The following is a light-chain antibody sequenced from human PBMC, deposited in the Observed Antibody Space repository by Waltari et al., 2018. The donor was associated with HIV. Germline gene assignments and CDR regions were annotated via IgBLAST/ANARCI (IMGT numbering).Light chain of an antibody. CDR3: CSYAGRYTWV. Sequence: QSALTQPRSVSGSPGQTVNISCSGTRSDVGGYNYVSWYQQHPGKAPKLMIYDVTERPSGVPDRFSGSKSGNTASLTISGLQADDEADYYCCSYAGRYTWVFGGGTELTVL. V-gene: IGLV2-11*01. CDR2: DVT. J-gene: IGLJ3*02. CDR1: RSDVGGYNY.